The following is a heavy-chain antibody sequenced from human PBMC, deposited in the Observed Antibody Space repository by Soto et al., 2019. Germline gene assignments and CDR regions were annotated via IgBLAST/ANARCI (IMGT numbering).Heavy chain of an antibody. Sequence: ASVKVSCKASGYTFTSYAMHWVRQAPGQRLEWMGWINAGNGNTKYSQKFQGRVTITADESTSTAYMELSSLRSEDTAVYYCARGSYYDSSGYSGMDVWGQGTTVTVSS. CDR3: ARGSYYDSSGYSGMDV. CDR2: INAGNGNT. D-gene: IGHD3-22*01. J-gene: IGHJ6*02. CDR1: GYTFTSYA. V-gene: IGHV1-3*01.